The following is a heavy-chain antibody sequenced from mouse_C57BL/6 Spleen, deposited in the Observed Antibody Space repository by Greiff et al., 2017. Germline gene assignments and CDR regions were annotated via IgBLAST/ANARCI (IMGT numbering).Heavy chain of an antibody. CDR3: ARYSSMITTSGFAY. Sequence: VQLQQSGPELVKPGASVKISCKASGYTFTDYYMNWVKQSHGKSLEWIGDINPNNGGTSYNQKFKGKAPLTVDKSSSTAYMELRSLTSEDSAVYYCARYSSMITTSGFAYWGQGTLVTVSA. J-gene: IGHJ3*01. D-gene: IGHD2-4*01. V-gene: IGHV1-26*01. CDR1: GYTFTDYY. CDR2: INPNNGGT.